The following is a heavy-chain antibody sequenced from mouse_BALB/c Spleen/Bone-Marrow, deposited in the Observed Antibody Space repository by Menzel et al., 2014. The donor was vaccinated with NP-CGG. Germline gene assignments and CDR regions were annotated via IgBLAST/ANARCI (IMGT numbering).Heavy chain of an antibody. J-gene: IGHJ2*01. V-gene: IGHV5-17*02. Sequence: EVQLQESGGGLVQPGGSRKLSCAASGFTFSSFGMHWVRQAPEKGLEWVAYINSGSSTIYYADTVKGQFTISRDNPKNTLFLQMTSLRSEDTAMYYCTRGGNWDDFDYWGQGTTLAVSS. D-gene: IGHD4-1*01. CDR1: GFTFSSFG. CDR3: TRGGNWDDFDY. CDR2: INSGSSTI.